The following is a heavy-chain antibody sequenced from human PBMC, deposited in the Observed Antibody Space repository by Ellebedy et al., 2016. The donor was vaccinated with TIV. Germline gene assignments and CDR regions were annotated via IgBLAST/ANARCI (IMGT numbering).Heavy chain of an antibody. V-gene: IGHV3-53*01. D-gene: IGHD6-13*01. CDR1: GFTVSSNY. Sequence: GESLKISXAASGFTVSSNYMNWVRQAPGKGLEWVSVIYAGGGTYYADSVKGRFAISRDTSKNTVYLQMNSLRAEDTAVYYCARVFNGGIAAAGTLGRIVPDPYYYYGMDVWGQGTTVTVSS. J-gene: IGHJ6*02. CDR2: IYAGGGT. CDR3: ARVFNGGIAAAGTLGRIVPDPYYYYGMDV.